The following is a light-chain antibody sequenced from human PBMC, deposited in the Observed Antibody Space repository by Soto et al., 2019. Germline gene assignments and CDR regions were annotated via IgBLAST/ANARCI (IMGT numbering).Light chain of an antibody. Sequence: QSVLTQPASVSASPGQSITISCTGTSSDVGAHNFVSWYQQHPGKAPKLMIYDVTNRPSGVPSRFSGSKSGNTASLTISGLQAEDEADYYCNSCTTTNTYVFGTGTKVTVL. CDR3: NSCTTTNTYV. J-gene: IGLJ1*01. V-gene: IGLV2-14*01. CDR1: SSDVGAHNF. CDR2: DVT.